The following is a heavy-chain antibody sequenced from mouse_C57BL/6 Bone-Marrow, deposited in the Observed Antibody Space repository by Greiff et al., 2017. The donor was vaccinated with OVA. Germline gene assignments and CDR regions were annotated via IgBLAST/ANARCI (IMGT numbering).Heavy chain of an antibody. V-gene: IGHV5-4*03. D-gene: IGHD1-1*01. CDR2: ISDGSSYT. CDR3: ARVYYYDNWYFDV. J-gene: IGHJ1*03. Sequence: EVKLVESGGGLVKPGGSLKLSCAASGFTFSSYAMSWVRQTPEKRLEWVATISDGSSYTYYPDNVKGRFTISRDNAKNTLYLQMSHLKSEDTAMYYCARVYYYDNWYFDVWGTGTTVTVSS. CDR1: GFTFSSYA.